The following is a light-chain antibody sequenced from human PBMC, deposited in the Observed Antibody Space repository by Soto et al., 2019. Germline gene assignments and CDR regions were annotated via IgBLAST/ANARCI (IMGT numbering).Light chain of an antibody. CDR3: QQRTSGVVT. CDR2: DAS. V-gene: IGKV3-11*01. Sequence: EIVLTQSPATLSLSPGERATLSCRAGQSISSYLAWYQQKPGQAPRLLIYDASSRATGIPARFSGSGSGTDFTLTITSLEPDDFAVYYCQQRTSGVVTFGGGTKVEIK. CDR1: QSISSY. J-gene: IGKJ4*01.